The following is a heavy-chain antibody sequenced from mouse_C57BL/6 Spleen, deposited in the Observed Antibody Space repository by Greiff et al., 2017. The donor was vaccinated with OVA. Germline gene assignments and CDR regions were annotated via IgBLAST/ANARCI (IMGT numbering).Heavy chain of an antibody. V-gene: IGHV1-82*01. Sequence: VQLQESGPELVKPGASVKISCKASGYAFSSSWMNWVKQRPGKGLEWIGRIYPGDGDTNYNGKFKGKATLTADKSSSTAYMQLSSLTSEDSAVYFCARSNWDWYFDVWGTGTTVTVSS. J-gene: IGHJ1*03. CDR2: IYPGDGDT. CDR3: ARSNWDWYFDV. CDR1: GYAFSSSW. D-gene: IGHD4-1*02.